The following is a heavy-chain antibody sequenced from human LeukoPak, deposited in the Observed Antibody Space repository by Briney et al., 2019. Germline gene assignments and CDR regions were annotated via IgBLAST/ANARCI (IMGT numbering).Heavy chain of an antibody. CDR3: ARRDCSGGSCYPMDYYYGMDV. V-gene: IGHV5-51*01. Sequence: GESLKISCQGSGYSFTSYWIGWVRQMPGKGLEWMGIIYPGDSDTRYSPSFQGQVTISADKSISTAYLQWSNLKASDTAMYYCARRDCSGGSCYPMDYYYGMDVWGQGTTVTVSS. CDR1: GYSFTSYW. CDR2: IYPGDSDT. D-gene: IGHD2-15*01. J-gene: IGHJ6*02.